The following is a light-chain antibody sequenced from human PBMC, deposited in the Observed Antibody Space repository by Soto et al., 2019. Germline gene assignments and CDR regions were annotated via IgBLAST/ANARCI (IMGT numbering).Light chain of an antibody. J-gene: IGKJ4*01. CDR1: QSVSSSF. Sequence: EIVLTQSPGTLSLSPGERATLSCRASQSVSSSFLAWYQQKPGQAPRLLIDGASSRATGIPDRFSGSGSGTDFTLTISRLEPEDFAGYYGQQYDNSPLTFGGGTKVEIK. CDR3: QQYDNSPLT. V-gene: IGKV3-20*01. CDR2: GAS.